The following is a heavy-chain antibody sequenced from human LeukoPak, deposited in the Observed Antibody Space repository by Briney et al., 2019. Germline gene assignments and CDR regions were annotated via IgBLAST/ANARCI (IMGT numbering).Heavy chain of an antibody. Sequence: RPGGSLRLSCAASGFTFSNYAMSWVRQAPGKGLEWVAVISYDGSNKYYADSVKGRFTISRDNSKNTLYLQMNSLRAEDTAVYYCARGLRFWNYFDYWGQGTLVTVSS. CDR2: ISYDGSNK. J-gene: IGHJ4*02. CDR3: ARGLRFWNYFDY. CDR1: GFTFSNYA. D-gene: IGHD3-3*01. V-gene: IGHV3-30-3*01.